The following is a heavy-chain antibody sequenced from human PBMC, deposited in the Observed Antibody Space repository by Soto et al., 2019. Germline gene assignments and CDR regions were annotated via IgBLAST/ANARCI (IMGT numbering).Heavy chain of an antibody. D-gene: IGHD4-17*01. CDR3: IRSYGDSTY. Sequence: GGSLRLSCAASGFTFSVSTMHWVRQASGKGLEWVGRIRTKTNSFATAYAASVTGRFTISRDDSKNAAYLQMNSLKTEDTAMYYCIRSYGDSTYWGQGTLVTVSS. CDR2: IRTKTNSFAT. J-gene: IGHJ4*02. V-gene: IGHV3-73*01. CDR1: GFTFSVST.